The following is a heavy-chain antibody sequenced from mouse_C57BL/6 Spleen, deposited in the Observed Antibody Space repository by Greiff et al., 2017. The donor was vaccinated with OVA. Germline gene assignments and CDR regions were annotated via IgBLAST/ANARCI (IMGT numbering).Heavy chain of an antibody. CDR1: GYTFTSYW. CDR3: ARLGDYDWFAY. CDR2: IDPSDSET. D-gene: IGHD2-4*01. Sequence: VKLQQPGAELVRPGSSVKLSCKASGYTFTSYWMHWVKQRPIQGLEWIGNIDPSDSETHYNQKFKDKATLTVDKSSSTAYMQLSSLTSEDSAVYYCARLGDYDWFAYWGQGTLVTVSA. V-gene: IGHV1-52*01. J-gene: IGHJ3*01.